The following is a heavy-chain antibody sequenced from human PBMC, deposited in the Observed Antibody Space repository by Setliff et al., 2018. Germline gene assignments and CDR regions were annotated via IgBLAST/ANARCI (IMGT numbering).Heavy chain of an antibody. D-gene: IGHD3-16*02. CDR3: ARGKLRLGQLSLFYGFDI. CDR1: SDSISSYY. J-gene: IGHJ3*02. CDR2: IYSSGST. V-gene: IGHV4-4*07. Sequence: PSETLSLTCTVPSDSISSYYWSWIRQPAGKGLEWIGRIYSSGSTNFNPSLKSRVTMSMDTSKNQFSLKLSSVTAADTAIYYCARGKLRLGQLSLFYGFDIWGQGTMVTVSS.